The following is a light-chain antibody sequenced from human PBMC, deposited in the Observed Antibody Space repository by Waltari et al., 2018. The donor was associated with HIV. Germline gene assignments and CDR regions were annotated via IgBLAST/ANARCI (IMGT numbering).Light chain of an antibody. Sequence: DIQMTQSPPTLSASVGDRVTIPCQPSQSVSRSLAWYQQKPGKAPHLLSFKASSLQNGVPPRFSGSGSGTDVNLTISGLQPDDFAAYYCQQYLTFSRTFGEGTQV. J-gene: IGKJ1*01. V-gene: IGKV1-5*03. CDR2: KAS. CDR3: QQYLTFSRT. CDR1: QSVSRS.